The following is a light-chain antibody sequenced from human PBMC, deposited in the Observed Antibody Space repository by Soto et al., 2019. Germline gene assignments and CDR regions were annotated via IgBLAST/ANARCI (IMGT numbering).Light chain of an antibody. Sequence: QPVLTQPPSASGTPGQRVTISCSGSRSNIVSNTVNWYQHLPGAAPKLLMYAYSQRPSGIPDRFSGSKSGASASLAISGLQSEDEADYYCAAWDDSLNAYVFGTGTKVTVL. V-gene: IGLV1-44*01. CDR3: AAWDDSLNAYV. CDR2: AYS. CDR1: RSNIVSNT. J-gene: IGLJ1*01.